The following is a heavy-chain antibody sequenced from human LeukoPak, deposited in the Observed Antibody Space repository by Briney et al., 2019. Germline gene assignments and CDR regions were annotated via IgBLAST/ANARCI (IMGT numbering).Heavy chain of an antibody. Sequence: GGSLRLSCAASGLTFSTYSMNWGRQSPGKGLKWVSSISSSSSYIYYADSVKGRFTISRDNAKNSLYLQMNSLRAEDTAVYYCARGAGIAAAGPYYYYGMDVWGQGTTVTVSS. CDR2: ISSSSSYI. V-gene: IGHV3-21*01. D-gene: IGHD6-13*01. CDR1: GLTFSTYS. CDR3: ARGAGIAAAGPYYYYGMDV. J-gene: IGHJ6*02.